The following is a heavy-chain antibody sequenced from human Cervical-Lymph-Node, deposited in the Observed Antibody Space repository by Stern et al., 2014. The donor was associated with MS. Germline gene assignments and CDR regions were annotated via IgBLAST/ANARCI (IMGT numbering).Heavy chain of an antibody. CDR2: SRSGSVTI. V-gene: IGHV3-48*01. J-gene: IGHJ6*02. CDR3: ARDMHV. Sequence: EVHLVESGGGLVQPGGSLRLSCAAAGFTFSSYSMNWVRQAPGRGLKLVSYSRSGSVTIYYADSVKGRFTISRDNAKNSLYLQMNSLRAEDTAVCYCARDMHVWGQGTTVTVSS. CDR1: GFTFSSYS.